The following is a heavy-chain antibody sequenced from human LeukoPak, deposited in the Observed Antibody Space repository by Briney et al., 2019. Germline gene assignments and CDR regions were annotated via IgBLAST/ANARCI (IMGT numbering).Heavy chain of an antibody. CDR1: GYTFTSYA. CDR2: ISAYNGNT. J-gene: IGHJ5*02. D-gene: IGHD6-13*01. V-gene: IGHV1-18*01. Sequence: ASVKVSCKASGYTFTSYAIHWVRQAPGQGLEWMGWISAYNGNTNYAQKLQGRVTMTTDTSTSTAYMELRSLRSDDTAVYYCARVCRIAAAGTGVRWFDPWGQGTLVTVSS. CDR3: ARVCRIAAAGTGVRWFDP.